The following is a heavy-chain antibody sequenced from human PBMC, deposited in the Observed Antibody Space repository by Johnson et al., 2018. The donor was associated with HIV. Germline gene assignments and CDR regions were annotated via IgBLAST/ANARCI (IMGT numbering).Heavy chain of an antibody. CDR3: ARAEQLAGGAFDI. Sequence: VQLVESGGGVVQSGRSLRLSCAASGFTFSSYGMHWVRQAPAKGLEWVAVISYDGSDKDYADSVKGRFTISRDNSKNTLYLQMNSLRAEDTAVYYCARAEQLAGGAFDIWGQGTMVTVSS. CDR1: GFTFSSYG. CDR2: ISYDGSDK. J-gene: IGHJ3*02. D-gene: IGHD6-6*01. V-gene: IGHV3-30*04.